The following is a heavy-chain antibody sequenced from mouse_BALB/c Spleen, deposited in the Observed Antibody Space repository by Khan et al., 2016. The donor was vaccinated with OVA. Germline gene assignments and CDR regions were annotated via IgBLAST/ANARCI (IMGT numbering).Heavy chain of an antibody. D-gene: IGHD2-3*01. J-gene: IGHJ4*01. CDR2: IWAGGST. CDR3: VKFYEPYSAMDY. V-gene: IGHV2-9*02. Sequence: QVQLKESGPGLVAPSQSLSITCTVSGFSLTSYGVNWVRQPPGEGLEWLGVIWAGGSTNCNSALRSRLSINKDTYKSQVFLKMHSLQTDATAMYDCVKFYEPYSAMDYWGPGTSVTVSS. CDR1: GFSLTSYG.